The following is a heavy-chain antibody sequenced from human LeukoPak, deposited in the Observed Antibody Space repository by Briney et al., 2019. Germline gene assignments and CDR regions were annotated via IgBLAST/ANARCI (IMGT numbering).Heavy chain of an antibody. Sequence: SETLSLTCTVSGGSINSGDYYWSWIRQPPGKGLEWIGYIYYSGSTNYNPSLKSRVTISVDTSKNQFSLKLSSVTAADTAVYYCARYSSSWPYNWFDPWGQGTLVTVSS. CDR1: GGSINSGDYY. CDR3: ARYSSSWPYNWFDP. CDR2: IYYSGST. D-gene: IGHD6-13*01. V-gene: IGHV4-61*08. J-gene: IGHJ5*02.